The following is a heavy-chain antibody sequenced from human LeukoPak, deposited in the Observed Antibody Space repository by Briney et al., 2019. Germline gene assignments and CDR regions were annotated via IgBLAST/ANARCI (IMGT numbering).Heavy chain of an antibody. D-gene: IGHD3-3*01. CDR1: GFTFSSYS. J-gene: IGHJ4*02. Sequence: GGSLRLSCAASGFTFSSYSMNWDRQAPGKGLEWVSSISSSSSYIYYADSVKGRFTISRDNAKNSLYLQMNSLRAEDTAVYCCARGDMVTIFGVADYWGQGTLVTVSS. CDR3: ARGDMVTIFGVADY. V-gene: IGHV3-21*01. CDR2: ISSSSSYI.